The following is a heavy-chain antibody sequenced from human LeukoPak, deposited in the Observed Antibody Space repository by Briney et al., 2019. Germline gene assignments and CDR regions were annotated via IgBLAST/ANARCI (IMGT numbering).Heavy chain of an antibody. Sequence: GGSLRLSCAASGFTFSRDGMHWVRQAPGKGLEWVVVISNDENNKYYTDSVKGRFTISRDNSKNMVYLQMNSLRVEDTAVYYCAKEGQRGSYGVYDDYHWGQGTLVTVSS. CDR1: GFTFSRDG. J-gene: IGHJ5*02. D-gene: IGHD5/OR15-5a*01. CDR3: AKEGQRGSYGVYDDYH. CDR2: ISNDENNK. V-gene: IGHV3-30*18.